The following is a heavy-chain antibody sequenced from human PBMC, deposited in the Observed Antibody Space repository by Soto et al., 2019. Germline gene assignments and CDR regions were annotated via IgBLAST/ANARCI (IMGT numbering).Heavy chain of an antibody. J-gene: IGHJ4*02. D-gene: IGHD2-15*01. CDR1: GFTFSSYG. V-gene: IGHV3-30*03. CDR3: AREGWRVVVAAVDY. CDR2: ISYDGSNK. Sequence: QVQLVESGGGVVQPGRSLRLSCAASGFTFSSYGMHWVRQAPGKGLEWVAVISYDGSNKYYEDSVKGRFTISRDNSKNTLYLQMNSLRAEDTAVYYCAREGWRVVVAAVDYWGQGTLVAVSS.